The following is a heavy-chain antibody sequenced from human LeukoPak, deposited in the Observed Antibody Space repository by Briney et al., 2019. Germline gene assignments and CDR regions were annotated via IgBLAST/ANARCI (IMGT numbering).Heavy chain of an antibody. CDR3: ARFPMVRGVMGYYYGMDV. Sequence: PGESLRLSCAASGFTFSSYSMNWVRQAPGKGLEWVSSISSSSSYIYYADSVKGRFTISRDNAKNSLYLQMNSLRAEDTAVYYCARFPMVRGVMGYYYGMDVWGQGTTVTVSS. D-gene: IGHD3-10*01. V-gene: IGHV3-21*01. CDR1: GFTFSSYS. J-gene: IGHJ6*02. CDR2: ISSSSSYI.